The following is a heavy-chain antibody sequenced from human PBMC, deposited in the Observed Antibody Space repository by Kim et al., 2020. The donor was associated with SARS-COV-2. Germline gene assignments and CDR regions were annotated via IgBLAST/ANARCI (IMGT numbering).Heavy chain of an antibody. CDR1: EFTFSNYW. CDR2: IKQDESEK. CDR3: ARSGDSSGYYRGKYYYYAMDV. D-gene: IGHD3-22*01. J-gene: IGHJ6*02. Sequence: EGSLRLSCAASEFTFSNYWMSWVRQAPGKGLEWVANIKQDESEKYYVDSVKGRFTISRDNTKNSLYLQMNSLRAKDTAVYYCARSGDSSGYYRGKYYYYAMDVWGQGTTVTVSS. V-gene: IGHV3-7*01.